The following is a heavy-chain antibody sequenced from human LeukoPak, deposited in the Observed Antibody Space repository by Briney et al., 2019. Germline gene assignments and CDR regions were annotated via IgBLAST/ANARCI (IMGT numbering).Heavy chain of an antibody. CDR1: GFTFSSYT. V-gene: IGHV3-48*01. CDR3: GTGTTVYYFDY. D-gene: IGHD1-14*01. J-gene: IGHJ4*02. CDR2: ISSSGSTI. Sequence: GGSLRLSCAASGFTFSSYTMNWVRQAPGKGLEWVSYISSSGSTIYYADSVKGRFTISRDNAKNTLYLQMNSLRAEDTAVYYCGTGTTVYYFDYWGQGTLVTVSS.